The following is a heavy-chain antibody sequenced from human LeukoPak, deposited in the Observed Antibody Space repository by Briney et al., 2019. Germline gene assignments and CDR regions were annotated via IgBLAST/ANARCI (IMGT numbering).Heavy chain of an antibody. V-gene: IGHV1-2*02. D-gene: IGHD5/OR15-5a*01. CDR3: ARSWGVEMSTIEPFDY. J-gene: IGHJ4*02. CDR2: INPNSGGT. CDR1: GYTFTCYF. Sequence: ASVKVSCKASGYTFTCYFVHWVRQAPGQGLEWMGWINPNSGGTNYAQKFQGRVTMTRDTSISTAYMDVRRMRYDDTAVYYCARSWGVEMSTIEPFDYWGQGTLVTVSS.